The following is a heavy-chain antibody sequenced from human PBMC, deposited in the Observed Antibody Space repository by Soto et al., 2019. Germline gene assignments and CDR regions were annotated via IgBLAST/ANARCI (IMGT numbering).Heavy chain of an antibody. CDR3: AKAHCSSTERCAMDV. CDR2: ISWNSGSI. CDR1: AFTFDDFA. V-gene: IGHV3-9*01. Sequence: GGSLRLSCAASAFTFDDFAMHWVRQTPGKGLEWVSGISWNSGSIGYVDSVKGRFTISRDNAKNSLYLQMNSLRAEDTALYYCAKAHCSSTERCAMDVWGKGTTVTVSS. J-gene: IGHJ6*04. D-gene: IGHD2-2*01.